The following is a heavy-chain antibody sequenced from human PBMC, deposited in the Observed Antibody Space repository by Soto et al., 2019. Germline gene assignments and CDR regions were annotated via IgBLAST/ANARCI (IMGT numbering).Heavy chain of an antibody. CDR1: GFTFSSYG. CDR2: ISYDGSNK. CDR3: AKDLDYPYYFDY. J-gene: IGHJ4*02. V-gene: IGHV3-30*18. Sequence: QVQLVESGGDVVQPGRSLRLSCAASGFTFSSYGMHWVRQAPGKGLEWVAVISYDGSNKYYADSVKGRFTISRDNSKNTLYLQMNSLRAEDTAVYYCAKDLDYPYYFDYWGQGTLVTVSS. D-gene: IGHD5-12*01.